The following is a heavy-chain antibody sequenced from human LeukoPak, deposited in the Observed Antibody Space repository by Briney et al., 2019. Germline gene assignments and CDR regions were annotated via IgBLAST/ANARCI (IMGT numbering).Heavy chain of an antibody. CDR3: ARDHDSSGYYYGSGDY. Sequence: GGSLRLSCAASGFTFSSYIIHWVRQAPGKGLEWVAVISYDGTDKYYADSVKGRFTISRDNSKNTLYVQMNSLRAEDTAVYYCARDHDSSGYYYGSGDYWGQGTLVTVSS. V-gene: IGHV3-30*04. D-gene: IGHD3-22*01. CDR2: ISYDGTDK. CDR1: GFTFSSYI. J-gene: IGHJ4*02.